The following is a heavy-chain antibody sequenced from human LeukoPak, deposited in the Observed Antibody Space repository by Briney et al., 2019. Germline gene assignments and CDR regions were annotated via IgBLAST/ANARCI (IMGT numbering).Heavy chain of an antibody. D-gene: IGHD6-19*01. Sequence: GESLKISCKGSGYSFTSYWISWVRQMPGKGLEWMGRIDPSDSYTNYSPSFQGHVTISADKSISTAYLQWSSLKASDTAMYYCAGAGIAVAGNAKYFQHWGQGTLVTVSS. CDR2: IDPSDSYT. CDR1: GYSFTSYW. J-gene: IGHJ1*01. CDR3: AGAGIAVAGNAKYFQH. V-gene: IGHV5-10-1*01.